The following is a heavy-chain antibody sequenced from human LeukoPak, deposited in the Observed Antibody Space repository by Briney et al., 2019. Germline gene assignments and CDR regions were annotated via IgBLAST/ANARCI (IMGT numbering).Heavy chain of an antibody. Sequence: ASVKVSCKASGYSLSRYGISWVRHAPGQGLEWMGWISTYNGNTNYAQKFQGRLTMTTDTATKTAYMELRSLRSDDTAVYYCARDSDDAYGGATADYWGQGTLVSVSS. V-gene: IGHV1-18*01. CDR3: ARDSDDAYGGATADY. J-gene: IGHJ4*02. CDR2: ISTYNGNT. CDR1: GYSLSRYG. D-gene: IGHD1-26*01.